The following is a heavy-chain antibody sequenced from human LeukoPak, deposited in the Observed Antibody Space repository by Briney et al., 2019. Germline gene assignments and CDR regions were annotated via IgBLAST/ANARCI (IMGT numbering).Heavy chain of an antibody. CDR1: GYSVTELS. Sequence: ASVKVSCKVSGYSVTELSMHWVRQAPGLGLEWMGGFNRGDAAPIYAQQFQGRVTMTEDTSTDTAYMELSSLRSEDTALYYCATLDSYYDKSGRPLLPDWGQGTLVTVSS. CDR3: ATLDSYYDKSGRPLLPD. J-gene: IGHJ4*02. V-gene: IGHV1-24*01. D-gene: IGHD3-22*01. CDR2: FNRGDAAP.